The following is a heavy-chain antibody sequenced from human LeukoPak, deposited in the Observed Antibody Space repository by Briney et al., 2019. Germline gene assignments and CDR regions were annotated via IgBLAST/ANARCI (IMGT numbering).Heavy chain of an antibody. V-gene: IGHV3-23*01. D-gene: IGHD6-19*01. Sequence: PGGSLRLSCAASGFIFSSYAMSWVRQAPGKGLEWVSAISGSGVSTYYADSVKGRFTISRDNSKNTLYLQMNSLRAEDTAVYYCAKGEGIAVDYWGQGTLVTVSS. J-gene: IGHJ4*02. CDR3: AKGEGIAVDY. CDR1: GFIFSSYA. CDR2: ISGSGVST.